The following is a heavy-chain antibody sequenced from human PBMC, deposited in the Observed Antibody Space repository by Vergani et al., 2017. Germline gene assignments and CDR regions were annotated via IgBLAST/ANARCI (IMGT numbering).Heavy chain of an antibody. D-gene: IGHD5-12*01. J-gene: IGHJ5*02. CDR3: ARNLRLLYRRFDP. Sequence: QVQWVESGGGVVQLGRSLRLPCAASGFTFNQYGMHWVRQAPGKGLEWVAFTWYDGNNKQYADSVKGRITISRDNSKSTMYLQINSLRDEDTGLYYYARNLRLLYRRFDPWGQGTLVTVSS. CDR2: TWYDGNNK. CDR1: GFTFNQYG. V-gene: IGHV3-33*01.